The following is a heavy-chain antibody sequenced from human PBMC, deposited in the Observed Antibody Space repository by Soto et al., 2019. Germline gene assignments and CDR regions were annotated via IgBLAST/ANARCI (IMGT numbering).Heavy chain of an antibody. CDR2: INGNGSNK. CDR1: GFTFSDYA. V-gene: IGHV3-23*01. J-gene: IGHJ4*02. CDR3: AREGGYSYGKFDY. Sequence: PGGSLRLSCVVSGFTFSDYAMIWVRQAPGKGLEWVSFINGNGSNKYYADSVKGRFTISRDNSKNTLYLQMNSLRAEDTAVYYCAREGGYSYGKFDYWGQGTLVTVSS. D-gene: IGHD5-18*01.